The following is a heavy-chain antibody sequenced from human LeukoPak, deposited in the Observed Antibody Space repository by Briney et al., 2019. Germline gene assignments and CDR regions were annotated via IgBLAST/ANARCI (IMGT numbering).Heavy chain of an antibody. D-gene: IGHD4-23*01. CDR3: ARSDYGGNFDY. J-gene: IGHJ4*02. V-gene: IGHV1-69*04. CDR1: GGTFTSYA. Sequence: SVKVSCKASGGTFTSYAISWVRQAPGQGLEWMGRIIPILGIANYAQKFQGRVTITADKSTSTAYMELSSLRSEDTAVYYCARSDYGGNFDYWGQGTLVTVSS. CDR2: IIPILGIA.